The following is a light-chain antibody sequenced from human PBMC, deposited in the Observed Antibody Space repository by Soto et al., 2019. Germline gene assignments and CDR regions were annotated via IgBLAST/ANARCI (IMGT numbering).Light chain of an antibody. CDR2: GAS. Sequence: EIVMTQSPATLSVSPGGRATLSCRASQSVSSNLAWYQQKPGQAPTLLIYGASTRATGFPARSSGSGSGTEFTLTISSLQSEDFAVYYCQQYKNWPLTVGGGTKVDSK. V-gene: IGKV3-15*01. CDR3: QQYKNWPLT. CDR1: QSVSSN. J-gene: IGKJ4*01.